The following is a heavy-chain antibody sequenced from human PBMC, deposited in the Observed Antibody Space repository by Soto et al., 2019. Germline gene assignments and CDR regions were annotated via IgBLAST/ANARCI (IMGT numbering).Heavy chain of an antibody. V-gene: IGHV3-23*01. Sequence: GRSQRLSCTVAGPTFANYAITRVRQAPGRGLEWVSAISGSGDVTYSADPVKGRFTISRDNSKNTLYLQINRLRADDTAVYYCDVHGYEYWCQGTLITV. CDR2: ISGSGDVT. J-gene: IGHJ4*02. CDR1: GPTFANYA. D-gene: IGHD1-1*01. CDR3: DVHGYEY.